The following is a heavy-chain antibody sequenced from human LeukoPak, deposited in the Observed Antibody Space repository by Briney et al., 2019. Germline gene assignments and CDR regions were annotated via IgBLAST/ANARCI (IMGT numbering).Heavy chain of an antibody. V-gene: IGHV3-20*04. D-gene: IGHD3-10*01. CDR3: ARGARGSGTASDY. Sequence: PGGTLRLSCAASGFTFDDYGMSWVRQAPGKGLEWVSGINWNGGSTGYADSVKGRFTISRDNAKNTLHLQMNSLRAEDTAVHYCARGARGSGTASDYWGQGTLVTVSS. CDR1: GFTFDDYG. J-gene: IGHJ4*02. CDR2: INWNGGST.